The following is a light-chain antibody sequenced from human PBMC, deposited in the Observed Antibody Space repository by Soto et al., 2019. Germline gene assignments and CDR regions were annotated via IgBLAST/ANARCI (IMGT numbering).Light chain of an antibody. J-gene: IGLJ1*01. CDR1: SSDIGAYDY. Sequence: QSALTQPASVSGSPGQSITLSCTGTSSDIGAYDYVSWYQQYPGKAPKLMISDVSNRPSGVSNRFSGSKSGNTASLTISGLQAEDEAEYYCSSKTNSGTLYIFGSGTKLPVL. V-gene: IGLV2-14*01. CDR2: DVS. CDR3: SSKTNSGTLYI.